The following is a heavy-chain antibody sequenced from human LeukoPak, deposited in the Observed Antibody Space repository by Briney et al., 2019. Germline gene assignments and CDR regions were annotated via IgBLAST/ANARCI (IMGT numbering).Heavy chain of an antibody. CDR2: IYYSGST. J-gene: IGHJ5*02. CDR1: GGSISSYY. Sequence: SETLSLTCTVSGGSISSYYWSWIRQPPGKGLEWIGYIYYSGSTNYNPSLKSRVTISVDTSKNQFSLKLSSVTAADTAVYYCARQAGRYCSSTSCYTGGPWGQGTPVTVSS. V-gene: IGHV4-59*01. D-gene: IGHD2-2*02. CDR3: ARQAGRYCSSTSCYTGGP.